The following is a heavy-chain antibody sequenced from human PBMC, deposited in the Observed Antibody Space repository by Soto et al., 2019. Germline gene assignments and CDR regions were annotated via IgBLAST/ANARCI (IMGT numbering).Heavy chain of an antibody. CDR2: IIPIFGTA. CDR3: AKRALMATISYFDY. J-gene: IGHJ4*02. CDR1: GGTFSSYA. D-gene: IGHD5-12*01. Sequence: ASVKVSCKASGGTFSSYAISCVRQAPGQGLEWMGGIIPIFGTANYAQKFQGRVTITADKSTSTAYMELSSLRSEDTAVYYCAKRALMATISYFDYWGQGTLVTVSS. V-gene: IGHV1-69*06.